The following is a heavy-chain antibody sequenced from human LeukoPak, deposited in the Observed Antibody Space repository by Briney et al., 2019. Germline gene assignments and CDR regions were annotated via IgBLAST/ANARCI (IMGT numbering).Heavy chain of an antibody. CDR2: IYTSGST. CDR3: ARRYPYGEYFDY. J-gene: IGHJ4*02. Sequence: SQTLSLTCILSGGSISSGSYYWNWIRQPAGKGLEWIGRIYTSGSTNYNPSLTSRVTISVDTSKNQFSLKLSSVTAADTAVYYCARRYPYGEYFDYWGQGTLVTGSS. V-gene: IGHV4-61*02. CDR1: GGSISSGSYY. D-gene: IGHD4-17*01.